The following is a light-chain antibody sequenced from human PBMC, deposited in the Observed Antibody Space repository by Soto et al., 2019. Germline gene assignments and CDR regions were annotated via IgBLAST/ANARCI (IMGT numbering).Light chain of an antibody. CDR1: QSISSY. J-gene: IGKJ4*01. V-gene: IGKV1-39*01. Sequence: DIQMTQSPSSLSASVGDRVTITVRASQSISSYLNWYQQKPGKAPKLLIYAASSLQSGVPSRFSGSGSGTDFTLTISSLQPEDFATYYCQQANSFPLTFGGGTKVDIK. CDR3: QQANSFPLT. CDR2: AAS.